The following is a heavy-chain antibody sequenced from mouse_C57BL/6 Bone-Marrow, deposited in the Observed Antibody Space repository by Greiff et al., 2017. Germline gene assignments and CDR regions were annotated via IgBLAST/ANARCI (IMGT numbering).Heavy chain of an antibody. D-gene: IGHD1-1*01. Sequence: VKLQQSGPELVKPGASVKISCKASGYAFSSSWLNWVKQRPGKGLEWIGRIYPGDGDTNYNGKFKGKATLTADKSSSTAYMQLSSLTSEESAVYFGARGGDYYGSSSWFAYWGQGTLVTVSA. J-gene: IGHJ3*01. CDR3: ARGGDYYGSSSWFAY. V-gene: IGHV1-82*01. CDR2: IYPGDGDT. CDR1: GYAFSSSW.